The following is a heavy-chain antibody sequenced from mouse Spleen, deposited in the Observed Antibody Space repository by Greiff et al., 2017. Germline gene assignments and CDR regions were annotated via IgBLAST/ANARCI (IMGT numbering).Heavy chain of an antibody. CDR3: ARRGNWGWFAY. V-gene: IGHV5-12-2*01. CDR1: GFTFSSYT. D-gene: IGHD4-1*01. CDR2: ISNGGGST. Sequence: EVMLVESGGGLVQPGGSLKLSCAASGFTFSSYTMSWVRQTPEKRLEWVAYISNGGGSTYYPDTVKGRFTISRDNAKNTLYLQMSSLKSEDTAMYYCARRGNWGWFAYWGQGTLVTVSA. J-gene: IGHJ3*01.